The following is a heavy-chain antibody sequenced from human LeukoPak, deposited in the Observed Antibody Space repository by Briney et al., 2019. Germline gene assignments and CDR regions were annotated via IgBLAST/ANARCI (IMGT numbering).Heavy chain of an antibody. D-gene: IGHD4-17*01. CDR2: IYYGGST. CDR3: ARRYGDYEVYDY. J-gene: IGHJ4*02. V-gene: IGHV4-59*01. Sequence: SETLSLTCTVSGGSISSYYWSWIRQPPGKGLEWIGYIYYGGSTNYNPSLKSRVTISVDTSKNQFSLKLRSVTAADTAVYYCARRYGDYEVYDYWGQGTLVTVSS. CDR1: GGSISSYY.